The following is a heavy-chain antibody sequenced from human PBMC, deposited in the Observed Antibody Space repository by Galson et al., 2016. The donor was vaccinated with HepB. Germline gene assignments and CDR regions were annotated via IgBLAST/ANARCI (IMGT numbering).Heavy chain of an antibody. CDR1: GFTFSSYW. CDR3: ARDIVPPYYGDFPYLDY. CDR2: IKQDGSEK. D-gene: IGHD4-17*01. V-gene: IGHV3-7*03. J-gene: IGHJ4*02. Sequence: SLRLSCAASGFTFSSYWMSWVRQAPGKGLEWVANIKQDGSEKYYVDSVKGRFTISRDNAKNSLYLQMNSLRAEDTAVYYCARDIVPPYYGDFPYLDYWGQGTLVTVSS.